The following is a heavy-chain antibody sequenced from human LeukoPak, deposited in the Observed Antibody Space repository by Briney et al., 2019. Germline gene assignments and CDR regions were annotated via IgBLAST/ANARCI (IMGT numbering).Heavy chain of an antibody. CDR1: AATFSSNA. Sequence: SVKLSCKASAATFSSNAISWVRQAHGQGLEWMGRIIPILGIANYAQKFQGRVTITADKSTSTAYMELSSLRSEGTAVYYCHDYYGSGSWGQGTLVTVSS. J-gene: IGHJ4*02. CDR2: IIPILGIA. D-gene: IGHD3-10*01. V-gene: IGHV1-69*04. CDR3: HDYYGSGS.